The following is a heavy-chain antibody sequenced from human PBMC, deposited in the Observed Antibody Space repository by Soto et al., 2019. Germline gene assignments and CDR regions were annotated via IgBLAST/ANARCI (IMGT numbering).Heavy chain of an antibody. CDR2: INHSGST. D-gene: IGHD3-16*02. J-gene: IGHJ6*02. CDR3: ARGGLYDYVWGSYRNYDDYGMDV. CDR1: GGYFSGYY. V-gene: IGHV4-34*01. Sequence: PSSTLSLTCTAYGGYFSGYYRSWIRQTPGKGLEWMWEINHSGSTNYNPFLKSRVTISIDTSKNQFSLKLSSVTAADTAVYYCARGGLYDYVWGSYRNYDDYGMDVWGQGTTVTVSS.